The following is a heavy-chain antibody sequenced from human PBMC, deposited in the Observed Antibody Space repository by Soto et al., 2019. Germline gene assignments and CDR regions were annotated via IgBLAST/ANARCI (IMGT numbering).Heavy chain of an antibody. CDR2: IHPSGDT. V-gene: IGHV3-66*01. Sequence: EAQLVESGGGLVQPGESLRLSCAGSGFTVSSHYMTRVRQAPGRGLEWVTFIHPSGDTFYADSVKGRFAISRDTSKNTLSLQMNSLRVEDTAVYYCTSGLDDAKIHHWGQGTLVTVSS. CDR1: GFTVSSHY. CDR3: TSGLDDAKIHH. D-gene: IGHD1-1*01. J-gene: IGHJ1*01.